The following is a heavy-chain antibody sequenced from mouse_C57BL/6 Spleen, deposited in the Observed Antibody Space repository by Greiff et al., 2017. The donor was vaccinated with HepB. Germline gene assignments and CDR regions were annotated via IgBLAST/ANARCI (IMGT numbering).Heavy chain of an antibody. D-gene: IGHD1-1*01. CDR3: VRQVYGSRDWYFDV. J-gene: IGHJ1*03. V-gene: IGHV10-1*01. Sequence: EVKLMESGGGLVQPKGSLKLSCAASGFSFNTYAMNWVRQAPGKGLEWVARIRSKSNNYATYYADSVKDRFTISRDDSESMLYLQMNNLKTEDTAMYYCVRQVYGSRDWYFDVWGTGTTVTVSS. CDR2: IRSKSNNYAT. CDR1: GFSFNTYA.